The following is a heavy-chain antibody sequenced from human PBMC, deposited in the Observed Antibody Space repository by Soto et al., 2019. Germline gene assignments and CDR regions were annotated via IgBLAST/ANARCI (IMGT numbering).Heavy chain of an antibody. CDR3: GRQRSSVVTQSYFDV. CDR1: RDSNSSRTSH. CDR2: ICYSGST. J-gene: IGHJ4*02. Sequence: PTQMLALTCTLTRDSNSSRTSHWGWVRQLLGKGLEWIGSICYSGSTYNNPSLRRRVSMSIGASKDQFSLKLKSVTAADTARYFCGRQRSSVVTQSYFDVWGPGSLVTVSS. V-gene: IGHV4-39*01. D-gene: IGHD2-21*02.